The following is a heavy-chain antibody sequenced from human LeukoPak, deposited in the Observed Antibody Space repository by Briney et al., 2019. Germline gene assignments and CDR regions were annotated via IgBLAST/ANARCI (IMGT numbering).Heavy chain of an antibody. V-gene: IGHV4-59*01. Sequence: SETLSLTCTVPGGSISSYYWSWIRQPPGKGLEWIGYIYYSGSTNYNPSLKSRVTISVDTSKNQFSLKLSSVTAADTAVYYCARAYYDSSGYYYWSFDYWGQGTLVTVSS. J-gene: IGHJ4*02. D-gene: IGHD3-22*01. CDR3: ARAYYDSSGYYYWSFDY. CDR1: GGSISSYY. CDR2: IYYSGST.